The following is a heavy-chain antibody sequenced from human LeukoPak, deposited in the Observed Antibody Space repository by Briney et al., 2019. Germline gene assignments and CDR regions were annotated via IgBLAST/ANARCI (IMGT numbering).Heavy chain of an antibody. D-gene: IGHD3-3*01. CDR1: GYTFTSHG. CDR3: ARDLYYDFWSGYYFDY. CDR2: ISAYNGNT. J-gene: IGHJ4*02. Sequence: ASVKVSCKASGYTFTSHGISWVRQAPGQGLEWMGWISAYNGNTNYAQKLQGRVTMTTDTSTSTAYMELRSLRSDDTAVYYCARDLYYDFWSGYYFDYWGQGTLVTVSS. V-gene: IGHV1-18*01.